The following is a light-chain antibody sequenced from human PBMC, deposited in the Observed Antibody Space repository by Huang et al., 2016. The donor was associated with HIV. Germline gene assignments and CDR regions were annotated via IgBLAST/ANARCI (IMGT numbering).Light chain of an antibody. CDR1: PLVSHY. V-gene: IGKV3-11*01. Sequence: IVLTQTPASLSLSAGEIATLSCRASPLVSHYLAWYQHKPGQPPRLLIYGASRRATCIPARFNGSGAGTDFTLTISSLEAEDSALYYCQESDTWPRLTLGGGTKVEIK. CDR2: GAS. CDR3: QESDTWPRLT. J-gene: IGKJ4*01.